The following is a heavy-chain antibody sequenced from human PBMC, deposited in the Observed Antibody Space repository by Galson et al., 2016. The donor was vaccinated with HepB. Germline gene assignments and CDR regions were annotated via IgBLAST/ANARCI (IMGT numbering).Heavy chain of an antibody. CDR2: INPSGGST. D-gene: IGHD5-12*01. V-gene: IGHV1-46*01. Sequence: SCKASGYTFTRSYIHWVRQAPGQGLEWMGIINPSGGSTTYAQKFQGTVTMTRDTSTSTVYMELSSLRSEDTAVYYCARECSLGIYCYFDYWGQGTLVTVSS. CDR3: ARECSLGIYCYFDY. J-gene: IGHJ4*02. CDR1: GYTFTRSY.